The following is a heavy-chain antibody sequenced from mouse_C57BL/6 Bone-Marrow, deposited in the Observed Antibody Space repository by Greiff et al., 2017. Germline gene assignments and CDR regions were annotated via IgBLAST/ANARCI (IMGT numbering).Heavy chain of an antibody. CDR2: FHPYNDDT. V-gene: IGHV1-47*01. J-gene: IGHJ1*03. CDR3: ARGGLGRNYWYFDV. D-gene: IGHD2-4*01. CDR1: GYTFTTYP. Sequence: QVQLKASGAELVKPGASVQMSCKASGYTFTTYPIEWMKQNHGKSLEWIGNFHPYNDDTKYNEKFQGKATLTVEKSSSTVYLELSRLTSDESAVYYCARGGLGRNYWYFDVWGTGTTVTVSS.